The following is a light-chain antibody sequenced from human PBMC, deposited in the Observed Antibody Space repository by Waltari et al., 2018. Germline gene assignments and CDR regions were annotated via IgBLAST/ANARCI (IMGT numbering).Light chain of an antibody. CDR1: QSVLYSSKNKNY. CDR3: HQYYNTPPT. V-gene: IGKV4-1*01. J-gene: IGKJ1*01. Sequence: DIVMTQSPDSLAVSLGERATINCKSSQSVLYSSKNKNYLAWYQQKPGQPPTLLIYWASTRESGVPARFSGSGSGTDFTLTISSLQAEDVAVYYCHQYYNTPPTFGQGTKVEIK. CDR2: WAS.